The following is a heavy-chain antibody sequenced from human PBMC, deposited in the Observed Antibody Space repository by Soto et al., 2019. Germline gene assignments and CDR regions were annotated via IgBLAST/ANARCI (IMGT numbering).Heavy chain of an antibody. CDR3: ATRGGEGDIIFDN. CDR2: IFHSGIT. J-gene: IGHJ4*02. Sequence: QVQLQESGPGLMKPSGTLSLPCTVSGGSISGPNWWSWVRQTRGKGLGWIGEIFHSGITHYNPSLKSGVTMTVDKAKTPFSLALNSVTAAGSAVYYCATRGGEGDIIFDNWGQGTLVTVSS. V-gene: IGHV4-4*02. D-gene: IGHD2-21*02. CDR1: GGSISGPNW.